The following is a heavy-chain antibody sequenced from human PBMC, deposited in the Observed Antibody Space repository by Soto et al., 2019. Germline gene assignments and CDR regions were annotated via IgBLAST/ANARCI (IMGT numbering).Heavy chain of an antibody. CDR2: ISSSSSYI. V-gene: IGHV3-21*01. J-gene: IGHJ4*02. Sequence: EVQLVESGGGLVKPGGSLRLSCAASGFTFSSYSMNWVRQAPGKGLEWVSSISSSSSYIYYADSVKGRFTISRDNAKNSLYLQMNSLRAEDTAVYYCARYLAETGCEVDYWGQGTLVTVSS. CDR1: GFTFSSYS. CDR3: ARYLAETGCEVDY. D-gene: IGHD2-2*01.